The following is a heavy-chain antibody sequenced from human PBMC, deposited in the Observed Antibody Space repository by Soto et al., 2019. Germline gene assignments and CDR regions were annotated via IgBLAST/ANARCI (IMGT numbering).Heavy chain of an antibody. V-gene: IGHV3-20*01. CDR3: ARDSDDSTGYYDY. CDR1: GFTFDDYS. D-gene: IGHD4-4*01. J-gene: IGHJ4*02. CDR2: TNWNGATT. Sequence: PGGSLRLSCTASGFTFDDYSMTWVRQIPGKGLEWVSTTNWNGATTAYADSVRGRFTISRDNAKNSLYLQLDTVTAEDTAFYHCARDSDDSTGYYDYGGQGTLVTV.